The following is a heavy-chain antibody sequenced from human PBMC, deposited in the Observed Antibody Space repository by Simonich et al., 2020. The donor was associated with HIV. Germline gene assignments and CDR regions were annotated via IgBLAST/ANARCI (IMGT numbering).Heavy chain of an antibody. V-gene: IGHV4-34*01. Sequence: QVQLQQWGAGLLKPSETLSLTCAVCGGSFSGYYWSWIRQPPGKGLEWIGEINHSGSTNYNPSLKSRVTISVDTSKNQFSLKLSSVTAADTAVYYCARGFYQRLYYFDYWGQGTLVTVSS. D-gene: IGHD2-2*01. CDR3: ARGFYQRLYYFDY. CDR1: GGSFSGYY. J-gene: IGHJ4*02. CDR2: INHSGST.